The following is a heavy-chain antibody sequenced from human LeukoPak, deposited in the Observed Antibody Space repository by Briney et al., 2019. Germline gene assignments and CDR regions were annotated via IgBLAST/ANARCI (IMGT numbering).Heavy chain of an antibody. J-gene: IGHJ4*02. V-gene: IGHV3-23*01. CDR2: ISGSGGST. CDR3: AKDPGGAPGWDLPEYDY. CDR1: GFTFSSYV. D-gene: IGHD1-26*01. Sequence: PGGSLRLSCAASGFTFSSYVMSWVRQAPGKGLEWVSAISGSGGSTYYADSVKGRFTISRDNSKNTLYLQMNSLRAEDTAVYYWAKDPGGAPGWDLPEYDYWGQGTLVTVPS.